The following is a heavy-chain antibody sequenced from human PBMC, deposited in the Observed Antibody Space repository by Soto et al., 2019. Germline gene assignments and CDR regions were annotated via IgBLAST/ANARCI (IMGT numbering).Heavy chain of an antibody. CDR1: GFTFSNYW. V-gene: IGHV3-7*01. Sequence: EVQVVESGGGLVQPGGSLRLSCAASGFTFSNYWMNWVRQAPRKGLEWVANIKQDGSDKNYVDSVEGRFTISRDNSKNSLWLQMNSLRAEDTAVYFCARDNLDYWGQGTLVTVSS. J-gene: IGHJ4*02. CDR3: ARDNLDY. CDR2: IKQDGSDK.